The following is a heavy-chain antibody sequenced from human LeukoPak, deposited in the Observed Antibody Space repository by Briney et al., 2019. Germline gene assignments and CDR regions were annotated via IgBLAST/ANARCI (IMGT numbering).Heavy chain of an antibody. CDR3: ARDRLYYDILTGYRPNWFDP. CDR2: ISSSSSTI. V-gene: IGHV3-48*01. CDR1: GFTFSSCS. J-gene: IGHJ5*02. Sequence: GGSLRLSCAASGFTFSSCSMNWVRQAPGKGLEWVSYISSSSSTIYYADSVKGRFTISRDNAKNSLYLQMNSLRAEDTAVYYCARDRLYYDILTGYRPNWFDPWGQGTLVTVSS. D-gene: IGHD3-9*01.